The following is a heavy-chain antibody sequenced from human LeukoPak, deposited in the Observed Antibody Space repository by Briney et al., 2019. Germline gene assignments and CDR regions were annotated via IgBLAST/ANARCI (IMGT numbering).Heavy chain of an antibody. CDR3: ARASSTVPTLISFDF. CDR2: IYYSGST. V-gene: IGHV4-59*01. Sequence: PSETLSLTCTVSGGSIRSYYWSWIRQPPGKGLEWIGYIYYSGSTNYNPSLKSRVTISGDTSKTHFSLKLSSVTAADTAVYYCARASSTVPTLISFDFWGQGTLVTVSS. CDR1: GGSIRSYY. D-gene: IGHD4-17*01. J-gene: IGHJ4*02.